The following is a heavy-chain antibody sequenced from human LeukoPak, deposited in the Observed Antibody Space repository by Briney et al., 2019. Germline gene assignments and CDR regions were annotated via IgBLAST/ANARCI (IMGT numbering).Heavy chain of an antibody. J-gene: IGHJ5*02. CDR3: ARDGGPHLGYSSGP. CDR1: GGTFSSYA. D-gene: IGHD6-19*01. Sequence: SVKVSCKASGGTFSSYAISWVRPAPGQGLEWMGGIIPIFGTANYAQKFQGRVTITADESTSTAYMELSSLRSEDTAVYYCARDGGPHLGYSSGPWGQGTLVTVSS. V-gene: IGHV1-69*01. CDR2: IIPIFGTA.